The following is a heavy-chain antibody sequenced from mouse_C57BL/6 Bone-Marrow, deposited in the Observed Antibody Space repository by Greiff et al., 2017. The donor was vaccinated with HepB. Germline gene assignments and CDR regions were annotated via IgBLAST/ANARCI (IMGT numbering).Heavy chain of an antibody. CDR2: IRSKSNNYAT. D-gene: IGHD1-1*01. CDR1: GFSFNTYA. CDR3: VRSYGSSYGFAY. J-gene: IGHJ3*01. Sequence: EVQLVESGGGLVQPKGSLKLSCAASGFSFNTYAMNWVRQAPGKGLEWVARIRSKSNNYATYYADSVKDRFTISRDDSESMLYLQMNNLKTEDTAMYYCVRSYGSSYGFAYWGQGTLVTVSA. V-gene: IGHV10-1*01.